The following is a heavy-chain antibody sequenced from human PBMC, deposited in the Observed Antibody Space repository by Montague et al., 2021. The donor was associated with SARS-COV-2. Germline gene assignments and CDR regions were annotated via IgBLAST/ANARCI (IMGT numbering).Heavy chain of an antibody. D-gene: IGHD2/OR15-2a*01. CDR2: IYANGNF. V-gene: IGHV4-4*07. CDR1: GDSITPYGDSIGGYF. Sequence: SETLSLTCSVSGDSITPYGDSIGGYFWSWIRQPAGKGLEWIGRIYANGNFDYNPSLNSRVSMSMATSKQAFSMILISVTAADTAVYYCARDAYYFGPGGERHCALDSWGQGMLVTVSS. J-gene: IGHJ5*01. CDR3: ARDAYYFGPGGERHCALDS.